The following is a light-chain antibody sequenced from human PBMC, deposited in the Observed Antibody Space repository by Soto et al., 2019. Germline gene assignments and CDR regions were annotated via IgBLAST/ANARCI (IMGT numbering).Light chain of an antibody. CDR2: VAS. CDR3: QQYNSYDMWP. V-gene: IGKV1-5*01. CDR1: QGISKW. Sequence: DIQMTQSPSTLSASVGDRVTITCRASQGISKWLAWYQQKPGKAPKLLIYVASSLENGVPSRFSGSGSGTEFTLTISSLQPDDFATFFCQQYNSYDMWPFGQGTKVHLK. J-gene: IGKJ1*01.